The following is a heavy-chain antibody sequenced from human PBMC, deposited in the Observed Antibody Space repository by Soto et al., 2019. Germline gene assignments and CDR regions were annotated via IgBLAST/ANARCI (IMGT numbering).Heavy chain of an antibody. J-gene: IGHJ4*02. D-gene: IGHD3-3*01. CDR3: ARGPAYYDFWSGYYNKYYFDY. V-gene: IGHV4-34*01. Sequence: ASETLSLTCAVYGGSFSGYYWSWIRQPPGKGLEWIGEINHSGSTNYNPSLKSRVTISVDTSKNQFSLKLSSVTAADTAVYYCARGPAYYDFWSGYYNKYYFDYWGQGTLVTVSS. CDR1: GGSFSGYY. CDR2: INHSGST.